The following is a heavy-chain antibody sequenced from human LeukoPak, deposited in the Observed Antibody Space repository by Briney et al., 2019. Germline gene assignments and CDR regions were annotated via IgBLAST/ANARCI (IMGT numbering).Heavy chain of an antibody. Sequence: GASVKVSCKASGYTFTSYGISWVRQAPGQGLERMGWISAYNGNTNYAQKLQGRVTMTTDTSTSTAYMELRSLRSDDTAVYYCARDLFVDIVVVVAAQPDLHDAFDIWGQGTMVTVSS. D-gene: IGHD2-15*01. V-gene: IGHV1-18*01. J-gene: IGHJ3*02. CDR2: ISAYNGNT. CDR3: ARDLFVDIVVVVAAQPDLHDAFDI. CDR1: GYTFTSYG.